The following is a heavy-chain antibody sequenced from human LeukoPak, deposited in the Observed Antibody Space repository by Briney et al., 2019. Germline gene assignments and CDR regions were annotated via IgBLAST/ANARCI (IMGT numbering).Heavy chain of an antibody. J-gene: IGHJ4*02. D-gene: IGHD3-22*01. V-gene: IGHV3-9*01. CDR1: GFTFDDYA. Sequence: GRSVRLSCAASGFTFDDYAMHWVRQAPGKGLEWVSGISWNSGSIGYADSVKGRFTISRDNAKNSLYLQMNSLRAEDTALYYCAKDRGNYYDSSGPFDYWGQGTLVTVSS. CDR3: AKDRGNYYDSSGPFDY. CDR2: ISWNSGSI.